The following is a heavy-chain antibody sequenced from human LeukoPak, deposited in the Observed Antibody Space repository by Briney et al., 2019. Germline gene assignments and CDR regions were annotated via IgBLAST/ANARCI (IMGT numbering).Heavy chain of an antibody. V-gene: IGHV3-7*01. D-gene: IGHD6-19*01. CDR2: IKQDGSGK. CDR1: GGSISSSNW. Sequence: QPSETLSLTCAVSGGSISSSNWWSWVRQAPGKGLEWVANIKQDGSGKYYVDSVKGRFTISRDNAKNSLYLQMNSLRAEDTAIYYCARGIAVADYHYNGMDVWGQGTTVTVSS. J-gene: IGHJ6*02. CDR3: ARGIAVADYHYNGMDV.